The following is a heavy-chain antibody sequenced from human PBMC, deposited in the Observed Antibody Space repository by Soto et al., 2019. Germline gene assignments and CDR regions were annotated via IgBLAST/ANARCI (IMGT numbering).Heavy chain of an antibody. V-gene: IGHV3-73*01. D-gene: IGHD3-3*01. J-gene: IGHJ4*02. CDR1: GFTFSGSA. CDR3: TLTTIFGVDVDD. CDR2: IRSKANSYAT. Sequence: GGSLRLSCAASGFTFSGSAMHWVRQASGKGLEWVGRIRSKANSYATAYAASVKGRFTISRDDSKNTAYLQMNSLKTEDTAVYYCTLTTIFGVDVDDWGQGTRVTVAS.